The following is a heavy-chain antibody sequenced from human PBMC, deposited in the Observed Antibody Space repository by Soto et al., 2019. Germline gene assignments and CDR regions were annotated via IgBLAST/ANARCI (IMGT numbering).Heavy chain of an antibody. Sequence: GSLRLSCEASGFTFSSDGMSWVHQAQGKGLEWVSSISGSGGSTYYADSVKGRFTISRDNSKNTLYLQMNSLRAEDTAVYYCAKASAPGGTYFPLWFWGQGTLVTVSS. J-gene: IGHJ4*02. CDR2: ISGSGGST. V-gene: IGHV3-23*01. CDR3: AKASAPGGTYFPLWF. D-gene: IGHD1-26*01. CDR1: GFTFSSDG.